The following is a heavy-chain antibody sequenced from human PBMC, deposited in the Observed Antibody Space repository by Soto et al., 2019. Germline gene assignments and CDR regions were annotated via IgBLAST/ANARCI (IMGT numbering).Heavy chain of an antibody. CDR3: ARGLAVVYSHSVL. CDR1: GYTFTSYY. J-gene: IGHJ4*02. D-gene: IGHD2-2*01. CDR2: INPGGGRT. Sequence: ASVKVSGKASGYTFTSYYIHWVRQAPGQGLEWLGIINPGGGRTSYAERLHGRVILTGDASTSTVYMELSSLRYEDTAVYYCARGLAVVYSHSVLWGQGTLVTVSS. V-gene: IGHV1-46*01.